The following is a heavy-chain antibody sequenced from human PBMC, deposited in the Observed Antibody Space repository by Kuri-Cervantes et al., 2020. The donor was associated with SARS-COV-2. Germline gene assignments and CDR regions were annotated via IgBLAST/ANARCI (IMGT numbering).Heavy chain of an antibody. CDR3: TTDPMTTVTTGPGFDP. Sequence: GESLKISCAASGFTFSSYGMHWVRQAPGKGLEWVAVIWYDGSNKYYADSVKGRFTISRDDSKNTLYLQMNSLKTEDTAVYYCTTDPMTTVTTGPGFDPWGQGTLVTVSS. CDR1: GFTFSSYG. D-gene: IGHD4-11*01. V-gene: IGHV3-33*08. J-gene: IGHJ5*02. CDR2: IWYDGSNK.